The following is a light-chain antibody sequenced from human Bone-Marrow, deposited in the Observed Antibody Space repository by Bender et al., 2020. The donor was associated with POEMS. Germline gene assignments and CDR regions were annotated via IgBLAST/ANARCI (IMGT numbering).Light chain of an antibody. CDR1: SSDVGYYNY. J-gene: IGLJ2*01. CDR3: SSFTSSSAHVL. V-gene: IGLV2-14*01. CDR2: DVS. Sequence: QSALTQPASVSGSPGQSLTISCTGTSSDVGYYNYVSWYQQHPGKAPKLLIYDVSDRPSGVSNRFSGSKSGNTASLTISGLQAEDEAEYWCSSFTSSSAHVLFGGGTKLTVL.